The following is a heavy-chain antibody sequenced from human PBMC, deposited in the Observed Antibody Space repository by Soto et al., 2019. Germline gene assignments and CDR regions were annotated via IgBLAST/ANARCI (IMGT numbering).Heavy chain of an antibody. CDR1: GYTLTELS. CDR3: AADMGGYIYGLGTC. J-gene: IGHJ4*02. D-gene: IGHD5-18*01. Sequence: ASVKVSCKVSGYTLTELSMHWVRQAPGKGLEWMGGFDPEDGETIYAQKFQGRVTMTEDTSTDTAYMELSSLRPEDTAVYYCAADMGGYIYGLGTCWGQGTLVTVSS. CDR2: FDPEDGET. V-gene: IGHV1-24*01.